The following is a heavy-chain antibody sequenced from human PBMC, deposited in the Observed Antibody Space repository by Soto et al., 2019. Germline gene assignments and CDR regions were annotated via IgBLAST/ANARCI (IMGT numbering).Heavy chain of an antibody. CDR1: GASISTDNYF. CDR3: ARRRASDYGGNHHPYYFDR. Sequence: SETLSLTCTVSGASISTDNYFWVWIRQSPRRGLELIGSISYSGRTYDNPSLQSRVTISIDASKNQFSLKLTSVTTADTAVYYCARRRASDYGGNHHPYYFDRWGQGALVTVSS. CDR2: ISYSGRT. J-gene: IGHJ4*02. D-gene: IGHD4-17*01. V-gene: IGHV4-39*01.